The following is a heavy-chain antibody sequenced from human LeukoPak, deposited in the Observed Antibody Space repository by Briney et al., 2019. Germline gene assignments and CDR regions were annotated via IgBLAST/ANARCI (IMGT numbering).Heavy chain of an antibody. J-gene: IGHJ6*03. CDR2: ICYSGST. CDR1: GGSISSYY. CDR3: ARVPQERYYYYYMDV. Sequence: SETLSLTCTVSGGSISSYYWSWIRQPPGKGLEWIGYICYSGSTNYKPSLKSRVTISVDTSKNQFSLKLSSVTAADTAVYYCARVPQERYYYYYMDVWGKGTTVAVSS. D-gene: IGHD1-1*01. V-gene: IGHV4-59*01.